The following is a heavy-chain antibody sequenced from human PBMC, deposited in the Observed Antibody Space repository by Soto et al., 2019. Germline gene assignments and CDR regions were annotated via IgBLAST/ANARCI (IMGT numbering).Heavy chain of an antibody. Sequence: QLQLVQSGAEVRKPGSSGKVSCKASGGTLSTYTIPWVRQAPGKGLEGMGGIIPTFGTPNNPQKFQGRVTITADESTSTAYMEMSSLRSEDTAVYYCARSQDSSGYWNNCFDPWGQGTLVNVSS. V-gene: IGHV1-69*01. J-gene: IGHJ5*02. CDR1: GGTLSTYT. CDR3: ARSQDSSGYWNNCFDP. D-gene: IGHD3-22*01. CDR2: IIPTFGTP.